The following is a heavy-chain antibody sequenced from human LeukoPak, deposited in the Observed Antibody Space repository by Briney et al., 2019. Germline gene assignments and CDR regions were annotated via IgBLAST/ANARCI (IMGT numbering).Heavy chain of an antibody. CDR1: GGSLSSGSYY. CDR2: IYTSGST. Sequence: PSETLSLTCTVSGGSLSSGSYYWSWIRQPAGKGLEWIGRIYTSGSTNYNPSLKSRVTISVDTSKNQSSLKLSSVTAADTAVYYCASNSGWYMGFDYWGQGTLVTVSS. V-gene: IGHV4-61*02. D-gene: IGHD6-19*01. J-gene: IGHJ4*02. CDR3: ASNSGWYMGFDY.